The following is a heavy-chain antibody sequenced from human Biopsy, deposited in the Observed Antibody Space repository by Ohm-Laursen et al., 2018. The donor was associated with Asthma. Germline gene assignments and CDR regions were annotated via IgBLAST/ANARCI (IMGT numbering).Heavy chain of an antibody. CDR3: ARAQDYYDSRGYYRSFDY. CDR2: IYYRGST. D-gene: IGHD3-22*01. J-gene: IGHJ4*02. CDR1: YGSITSGGYY. Sequence: LSLTCTVSYGSITSGGYYWTWIRQHPGKGLEWIGLIYYRGSTYYNPALKSRVSISIDTSKNQLSLKLSSVTAADAAVYYCARAQDYYDSRGYYRSFDYWGQGTLVTVSS. V-gene: IGHV4-31*03.